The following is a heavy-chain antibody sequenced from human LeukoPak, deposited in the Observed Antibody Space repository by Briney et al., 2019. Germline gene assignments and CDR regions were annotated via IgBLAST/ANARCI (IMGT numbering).Heavy chain of an antibody. CDR3: ARDEVYYGSGISDYYYYYYMDV. V-gene: IGHV3-21*04. Sequence: GGSLRLSCAGSGFTFSSYSMNWVRQVPGEGLEWVSFISSSSSYIYYADSVKGRFTISRDNAKNSLYLQMNSLRAEDTAVYYCARDEVYYGSGISDYYYYYYMDVWGKGTTVTISS. D-gene: IGHD3-10*01. J-gene: IGHJ6*03. CDR1: GFTFSSYS. CDR2: ISSSSSYI.